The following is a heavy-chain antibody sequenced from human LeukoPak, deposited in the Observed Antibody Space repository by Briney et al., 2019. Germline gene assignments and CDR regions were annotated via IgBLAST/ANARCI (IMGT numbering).Heavy chain of an antibody. CDR2: INHSGST. CDR1: GGSISSYY. CDR3: ARDDTGVIWGIRFHD. V-gene: IGHV4-34*01. D-gene: IGHD3-16*01. J-gene: IGHJ4*02. Sequence: RPSETLSLTCTVSGGSISSYYWSWIRQPPGKGLEWIGEINHSGSTNYNPSLKSRVTISVDKSKSQFSLNLNSVTAADTAVYYRARDDTGVIWGIRFHDWGQGTLVTVSS.